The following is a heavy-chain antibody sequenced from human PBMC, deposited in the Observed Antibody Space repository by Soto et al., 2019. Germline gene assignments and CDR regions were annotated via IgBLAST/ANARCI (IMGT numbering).Heavy chain of an antibody. CDR1: GFSLSTSGVG. V-gene: IGHV2-5*02. Sequence: QFTLKESGPPLVKPTQTLTLTCTFSGFSLSTSGVGVGWIRQPLGKALEWLALIYWDDDKRYSPSLKSRLTITKDTSKNQVVLTMTNMDPVDTATYYCAHRQGGAFISGTTYYFDYWGQGTLVTVSS. D-gene: IGHD1-20*01. J-gene: IGHJ4*02. CDR3: AHRQGGAFISGTTYYFDY. CDR2: IYWDDDK.